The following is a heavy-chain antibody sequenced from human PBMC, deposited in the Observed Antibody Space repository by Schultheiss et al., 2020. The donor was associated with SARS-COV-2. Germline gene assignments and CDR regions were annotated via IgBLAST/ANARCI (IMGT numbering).Heavy chain of an antibody. CDR1: GFTFSSYE. CDR2: ISSSGSTI. D-gene: IGHD6-13*01. CDR3: ARDLGGAAAAHAFDI. V-gene: IGHV3-48*03. Sequence: GGSLRLSCAASGFTFSSYEMNWVRQAPGKGLEWVSYISSSGSTIYYADSVKGRFTISRDNAKNSLYLQMNSLRAEDTAVYYCARDLGGAAAAHAFDIWGQGTMVTVSS. J-gene: IGHJ3*02.